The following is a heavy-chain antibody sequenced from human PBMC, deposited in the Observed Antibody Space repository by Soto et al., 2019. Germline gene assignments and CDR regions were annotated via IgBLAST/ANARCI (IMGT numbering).Heavy chain of an antibody. V-gene: IGHV5-51*01. D-gene: IGHD1-26*01. Sequence: GGSLRLSCKGSGYSFTSYWIGWVRQMPGKGLEWMGIIYPGDSDTRYSPSFQGQVTISADKSISTAYLQWSSLKASDTAMYYCARRGSGSYETNWFDPWGQGTLVTVSS. J-gene: IGHJ5*02. CDR2: IYPGDSDT. CDR1: GYSFTSYW. CDR3: ARRGSGSYETNWFDP.